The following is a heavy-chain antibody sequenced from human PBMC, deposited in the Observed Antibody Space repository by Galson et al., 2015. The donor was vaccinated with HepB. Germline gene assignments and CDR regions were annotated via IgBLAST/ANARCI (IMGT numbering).Heavy chain of an antibody. Sequence: SVKVSCKASGGTFSSYAISWVRQAPGQGLEWMGGIIPIFGTANYAQKFQGRVTITADESTSTAYMELSSLRSEDTAVYYCAWGYYETTNNRAYYYYGMDVWGQGTTVTVSS. D-gene: IGHD3-22*01. CDR1: GGTFSSYA. J-gene: IGHJ6*02. CDR2: IIPIFGTA. CDR3: AWGYYETTNNRAYYYYGMDV. V-gene: IGHV1-69*13.